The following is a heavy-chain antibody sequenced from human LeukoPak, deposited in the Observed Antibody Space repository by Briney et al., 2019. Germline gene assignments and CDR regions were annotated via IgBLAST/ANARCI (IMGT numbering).Heavy chain of an antibody. CDR2: MNPKSANT. J-gene: IGHJ4*02. Sequence: GASVKVSCKVSADTSINYDINWVRQAPGQGLESMGWMNPKSANTGYAQKFQGRLTITRNTSISTAYMDLSSLRSEDTAVYYCVTTRRGMSAVTGTFDHWGQGALVTVSS. D-gene: IGHD3-16*01. CDR3: VTTRRGMSAVTGTFDH. CDR1: ADTSINYD. V-gene: IGHV1-8*03.